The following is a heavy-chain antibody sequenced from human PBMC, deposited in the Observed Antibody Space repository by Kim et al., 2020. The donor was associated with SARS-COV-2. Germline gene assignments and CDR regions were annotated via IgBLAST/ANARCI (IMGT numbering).Heavy chain of an antibody. D-gene: IGHD6-13*01. Sequence: PSLKSGVTISVDPSKNQFSLKLSSVTAADTAVYYCSRLFIAAAGTGWFDPWGQGTLVTVSS. J-gene: IGHJ5*02. CDR3: SRLFIAAAGTGWFDP. V-gene: IGHV4-31*02.